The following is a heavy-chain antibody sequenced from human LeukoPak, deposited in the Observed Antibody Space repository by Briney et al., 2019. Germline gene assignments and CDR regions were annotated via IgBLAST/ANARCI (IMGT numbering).Heavy chain of an antibody. V-gene: IGHV4-34*01. CDR2: SHHSGST. J-gene: IGHJ3*02. Sequence: KPSETLSLTCGVYDDSFSGYYWSWTRQPPGKGLEWIGESHHSGSTNYNPSLKSRVTISIDTSKNQFSLKLSSVTAADTAVYYCARQGKYSGSYSFGIRDAFDIWGHGTMVTVSS. CDR1: DDSFSGYY. CDR3: ARQGKYSGSYSFGIRDAFDI. D-gene: IGHD1-26*01.